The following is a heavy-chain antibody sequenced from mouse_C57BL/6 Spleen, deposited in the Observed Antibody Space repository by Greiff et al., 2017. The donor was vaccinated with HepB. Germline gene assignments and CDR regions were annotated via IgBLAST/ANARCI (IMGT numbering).Heavy chain of an antibody. CDR1: GFSFNTYA. D-gene: IGHD3-3*01. CDR3: VRHGGPHYAMDY. CDR2: IRSKSNNYAT. V-gene: IGHV10-1*01. Sequence: EAGGGLVQPKGSLKLSCAASGFSFNTYAMNWVRQAPGKGLEWVARIRSKSNNYATYYADSVKDRFTISRDDSESMLYLQMNNLKTEDTAMYYCVRHGGPHYAMDYWGQGTSVTVSS. J-gene: IGHJ4*01.